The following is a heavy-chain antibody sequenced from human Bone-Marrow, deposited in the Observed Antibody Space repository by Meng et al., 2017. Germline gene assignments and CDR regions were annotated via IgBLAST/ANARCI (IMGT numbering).Heavy chain of an antibody. D-gene: IGHD6-19*01. V-gene: IGHV3-9*01. CDR3: AKVSQRGIAVAGYYFDY. J-gene: IGHJ4*02. Sequence: SLKISCGMSGFTFHDHAMHWVRQAPGKGLEWVSGIFWNSGKTGYADSVRGRFTISRDNAKNSLHLQMNSLRAEDTAVYYCAKVSQRGIAVAGYYFDYWGQGTLVTVSS. CDR2: IFWNSGKT. CDR1: GFTFHDHA.